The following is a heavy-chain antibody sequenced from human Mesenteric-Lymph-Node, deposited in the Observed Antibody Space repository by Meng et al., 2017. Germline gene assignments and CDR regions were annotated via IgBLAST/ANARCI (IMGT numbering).Heavy chain of an antibody. Sequence: GESLKISCAASGFTFNYHAMAWVRQAPGKGLEWLSYISSTGSVMYYADSVRGRFTIYRDNAKNSVYLQMHSLSADDTAVYYCAGREVYYGMDVWGQGTTVTVSS. J-gene: IGHJ6*02. CDR3: AGREVYYGMDV. CDR1: GFTFNYHA. CDR2: ISSTGSVM. V-gene: IGHV3-11*01.